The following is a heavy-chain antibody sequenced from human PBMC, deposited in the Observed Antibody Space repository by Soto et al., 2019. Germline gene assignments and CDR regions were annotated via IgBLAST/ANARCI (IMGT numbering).Heavy chain of an antibody. V-gene: IGHV1-18*01. D-gene: IGHD4-17*01. J-gene: IGHJ6*02. CDR3: ARERTTVTPYYYYYGMDV. CDR2: ISAYNGNT. Sequence: ALVKVSCKASGYTFTSYGISWVRQAPGQGLEWMGWISAYNGNTNYAQKLQGRVTMTTDTSTSTAYMELRSLRSDDTAVYYCARERTTVTPYYYYYGMDVWGQGTTVTVSS. CDR1: GYTFTSYG.